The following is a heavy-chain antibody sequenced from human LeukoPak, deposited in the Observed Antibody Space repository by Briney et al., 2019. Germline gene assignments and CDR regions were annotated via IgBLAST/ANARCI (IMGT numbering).Heavy chain of an antibody. CDR1: GGSISISNYY. Sequence: KSSETLSLTCTVSGGSISISNYYWGWIRQPPGKGLERIASIYYSGATNYNPSLTTRLTISVDTAKNQFSLKLRSVTAADSAVYYCARPQRGYSYGSFDYWGQGTLVTVSS. CDR3: ARPQRGYSYGSFDY. D-gene: IGHD5-18*01. V-gene: IGHV4-39*07. CDR2: IYYSGAT. J-gene: IGHJ4*02.